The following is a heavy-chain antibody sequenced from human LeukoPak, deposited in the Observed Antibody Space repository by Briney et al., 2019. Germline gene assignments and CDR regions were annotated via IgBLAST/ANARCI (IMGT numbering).Heavy chain of an antibody. Sequence: GGFLRLSCAASGFTFSSYAMHWVRQAPGKGLEWVAVISYDGSNKYYADSVKGRFTISRDNSKNTLYLQMNSLRAEDTAVYYCARTRNYYYYMDVWGKGTTVTVSS. V-gene: IGHV3-30-3*01. D-gene: IGHD6-6*01. CDR3: ARTRNYYYYMDV. CDR1: GFTFSSYA. CDR2: ISYDGSNK. J-gene: IGHJ6*03.